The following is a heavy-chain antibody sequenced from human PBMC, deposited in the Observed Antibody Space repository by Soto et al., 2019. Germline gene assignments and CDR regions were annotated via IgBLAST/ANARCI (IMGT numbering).Heavy chain of an antibody. CDR2: ISYDGSNK. D-gene: IGHD1-26*01. V-gene: IGHV3-30-3*01. CDR3: ARLIVGATGGGWDFDY. CDR1: GFTFSSYA. Sequence: QVQLVESGGGVVQPGRSLRPSCAASGFTFSSYAMHWVRQAPGKGLEWVAVISYDGSNKYYADSVKGRFTISRDNSKNSLYLQMNSLRAEDTAVYYCARLIVGATGGGWDFDYWGQGTLVTVSS. J-gene: IGHJ4*02.